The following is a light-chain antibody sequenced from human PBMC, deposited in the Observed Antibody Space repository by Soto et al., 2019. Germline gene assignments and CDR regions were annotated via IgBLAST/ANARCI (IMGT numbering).Light chain of an antibody. CDR3: SSYRTSNTRQIV. CDR2: DVS. CDR1: SSDIGGYNY. V-gene: IGLV2-14*03. J-gene: IGLJ1*01. Sequence: SVITKPASVYVSPGQSITISCTGTSSDIGGYNYVSWYQHHPGKAPKLLIYDVSNRPSGVSNRFSVSKSGNTASLSISWLQPEDEADYYCSSYRTSNTRQIVCGTGTKVTVL.